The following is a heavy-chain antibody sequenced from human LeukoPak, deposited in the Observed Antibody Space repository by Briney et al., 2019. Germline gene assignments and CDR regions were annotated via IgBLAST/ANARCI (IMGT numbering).Heavy chain of an antibody. CDR3: ARMDPRLLPLDN. Sequence: SETLSLTCTVSGGSISPYYWSWIRQPPGKGLEWIGYIYYSGSTDYNPSLKSRVTISLDTSKNQFSLKLSSVTAADTAVYYCARMDPRLLPLDNWGQGTLVTVSS. CDR2: IYYSGST. V-gene: IGHV4-59*08. CDR1: GGSISPYY. D-gene: IGHD3-10*01. J-gene: IGHJ4*02.